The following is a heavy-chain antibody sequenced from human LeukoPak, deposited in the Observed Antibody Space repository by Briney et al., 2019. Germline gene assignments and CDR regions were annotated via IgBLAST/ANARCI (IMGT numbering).Heavy chain of an antibody. CDR3: ASSWGVVARPDY. CDR2: ISSSSSYI. CDR1: GFTFSSYS. V-gene: IGHV3-21*01. J-gene: IGHJ4*02. Sequence: PGGSLRLSCAASGFTFSSYSMNWVRQAPGKGPEWVSSISSSSSYIYYADSVKGRFTISRDNAKNSLYLQMNSLRAEDTAVYYCASSWGVVARPDYWGQGTLVTVSS. D-gene: IGHD2-15*01.